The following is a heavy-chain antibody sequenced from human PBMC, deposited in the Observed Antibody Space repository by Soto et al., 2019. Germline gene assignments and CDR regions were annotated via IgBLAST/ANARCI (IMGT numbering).Heavy chain of an antibody. CDR1: GGSVSSGSYY. CDR2: IYYSGST. V-gene: IGHV4-61*01. D-gene: IGHD5-18*01. J-gene: IGHJ4*02. Sequence: QVQLQESGPGLVKPSETLSLTCTVSGGSVSSGSYYWSWIRQPPGKGLEWIGYIYYSGSTNYNPSLKSRVTISVDTSKNQFSLKLSSVTAADTAVYYCARISGYSYGLPPYFDYWGQGTLVPVSS. CDR3: ARISGYSYGLPPYFDY.